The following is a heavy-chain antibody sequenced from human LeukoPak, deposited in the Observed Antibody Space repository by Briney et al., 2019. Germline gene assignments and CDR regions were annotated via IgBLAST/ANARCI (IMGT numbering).Heavy chain of an antibody. CDR3: ARLNRDYGDY. CDR2: IYYSGST. J-gene: IGHJ4*02. CDR1: GGSISSSSYY. D-gene: IGHD4-17*01. V-gene: IGHV4-39*01. Sequence: SETLSLTCTVSGGSISSSSYYWGWIRQPPGKGLEWIGSIYYSGSTYYNPSLKSRVTISVDTSKYQFSLKLSSVTAADTAVYHCARLNRDYGDYWGQGTLVTVSS.